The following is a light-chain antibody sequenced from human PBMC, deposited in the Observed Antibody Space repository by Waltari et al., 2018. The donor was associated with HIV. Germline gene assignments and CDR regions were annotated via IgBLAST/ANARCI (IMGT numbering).Light chain of an antibody. CDR1: QLAKKS. Sequence: SYELTQPPSVSVSPQQTATIICSGTQLAKKSAYWYRQKSGQAPMLVIYGDNNRPSGIPDRFSACRSGTVATLTISGAQVEDEGDYYCYSTEGDDSHRGVFGTGTTVTVL. CDR2: GDN. J-gene: IGLJ1*01. V-gene: IGLV3-10*01. CDR3: YSTEGDDSHRGV.